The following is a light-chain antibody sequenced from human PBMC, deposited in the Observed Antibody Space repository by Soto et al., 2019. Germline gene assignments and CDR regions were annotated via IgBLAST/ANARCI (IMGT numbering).Light chain of an antibody. Sequence: QSALTQPASVSGPPGQSITISCTGTSSDVGANNYVSWYQHHPGTAPRLVFYDVTNRPSGLSDRFSGSKSGNTASLTSSVLLAEDEADYYCTSYTSTSTYVFGTGTKLTVL. CDR1: SSDVGANNY. V-gene: IGLV2-14*01. CDR3: TSYTSTSTYV. J-gene: IGLJ1*01. CDR2: DVT.